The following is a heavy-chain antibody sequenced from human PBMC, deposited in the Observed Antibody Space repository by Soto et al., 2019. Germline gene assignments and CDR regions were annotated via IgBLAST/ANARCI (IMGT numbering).Heavy chain of an antibody. Sequence: ASVKVSCKASGYTFTGYYMHCVRQAPGQGLEWMGWINPNSGGTNYAQKFQGWVTMTRDTSISTAYMELSRLRSDDTAVYYCARVNGDYVSRWYFDLWGRGTLVTVSS. CDR2: INPNSGGT. CDR3: ARVNGDYVSRWYFDL. D-gene: IGHD4-17*01. CDR1: GYTFTGYY. J-gene: IGHJ2*01. V-gene: IGHV1-2*04.